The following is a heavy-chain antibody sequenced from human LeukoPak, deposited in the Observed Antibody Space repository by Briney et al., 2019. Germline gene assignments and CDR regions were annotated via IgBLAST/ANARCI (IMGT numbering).Heavy chain of an antibody. CDR2: ISAYNGNT. J-gene: IGHJ4*02. V-gene: IGHV1-18*01. D-gene: IGHD6-6*01. CDR1: GYTFTSYD. Sequence: GASVKVSCKASGYTFTSYDINWVRQATGQGLEWMGWISAYNGNTNYAQKLQGRVTMTTDTSTSTAYMELRSLRSDDTAVYYCARRSSIAARRAIDYWGQGTLVTVSS. CDR3: ARRSSIAARRAIDY.